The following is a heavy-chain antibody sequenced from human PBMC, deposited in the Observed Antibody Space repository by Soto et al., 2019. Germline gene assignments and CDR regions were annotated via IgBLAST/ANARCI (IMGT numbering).Heavy chain of an antibody. CDR3: ARGSSNWAYYFDF. CDR1: GFTFSSYS. J-gene: IGHJ4*01. Sequence: EVHLVESGGGLVQPGGSLRLSCAASGFTFSSYSLNWVRQAPGKGLEWVSYITSSGTTVYYADSVRGRFTISRDNAKISLYLQMNSLRDDDTVVYYCARGSSNWAYYFDFWGHGTRVTVSS. CDR2: ITSSGTTV. D-gene: IGHD6-13*01. V-gene: IGHV3-48*02.